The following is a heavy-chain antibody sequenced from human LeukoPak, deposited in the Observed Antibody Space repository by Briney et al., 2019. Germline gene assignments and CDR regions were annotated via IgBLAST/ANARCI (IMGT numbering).Heavy chain of an antibody. CDR1: GFTFSSYG. J-gene: IGHJ4*02. D-gene: IGHD4-17*01. CDR3: AKGYGYFDY. Sequence: PGGSLRLSCAASGFTFSSYGMHWVRQAPGKGLEWVAVMLYDGSNKYYAGSVKGRFTISRDNSMNTLYLQMNSLRAEDTAVYYCAKGYGYFDYWGQGTLVTVSS. V-gene: IGHV3-30*18. CDR2: MLYDGSNK.